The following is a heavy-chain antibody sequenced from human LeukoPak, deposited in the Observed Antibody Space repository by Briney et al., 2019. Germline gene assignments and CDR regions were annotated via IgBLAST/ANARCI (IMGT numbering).Heavy chain of an antibody. J-gene: IGHJ4*02. Sequence: GGSLRLSCAASGFTFSSYAMHWVRQAPGKGLEWVAVISYDGSNKYYADSVKGRFTISRDNSKNTLYLQMNSLRAEDTAVYYCARDDGYCSSTSCANEPPFDYWGQGTLVTVSS. D-gene: IGHD2-2*01. V-gene: IGHV3-30-3*01. CDR3: ARDDGYCSSTSCANEPPFDY. CDR1: GFTFSSYA. CDR2: ISYDGSNK.